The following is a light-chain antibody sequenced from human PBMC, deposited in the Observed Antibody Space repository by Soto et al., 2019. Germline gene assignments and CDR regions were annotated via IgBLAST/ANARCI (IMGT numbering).Light chain of an antibody. CDR3: HSFTSSNTLV. J-gene: IGLJ3*02. V-gene: IGLV2-14*01. CDR2: EVS. Sequence: QSVLTQPASVSGSPGQSITISCTGTSSDIGGYNFVSWYQQHPGKVPKVIIYEVSNRPSGVSYRFSGSKSGNTASLTISGLQDEDEADYYCHSFTSSNTLVFGGGTKLTVL. CDR1: SSDIGGYNF.